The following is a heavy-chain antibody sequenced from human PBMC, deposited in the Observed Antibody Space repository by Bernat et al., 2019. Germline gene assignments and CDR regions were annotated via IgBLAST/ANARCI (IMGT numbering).Heavy chain of an antibody. V-gene: IGHV3-11*04. CDR1: GFTFSDNY. J-gene: IGHJ4*02. CDR3: ARLASSSWYISFDY. D-gene: IGHD6-13*01. CDR2: IGRGGTTI. Sequence: QVQLVESGGGLVKPGGSLRLSCAASGFTFSDNYMSWIRQAPGKGLEWVSYIGRGGTTIYYADSVKGRFTISRDNAKNSLYLQMNSLRDEDTAVYYCARLASSSWYISFDYWGQGTLVTVSS.